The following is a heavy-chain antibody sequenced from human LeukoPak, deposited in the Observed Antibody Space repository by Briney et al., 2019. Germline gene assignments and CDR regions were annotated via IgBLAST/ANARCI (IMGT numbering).Heavy chain of an antibody. Sequence: PSETLSLTCTVSGGSISSYYWSWIRQPPGKGLEWIGYIYYSGSTNYNPSLKSRVTISVDTSKNQFSLKLSSVTAADTAVYYCAKERLQLWLLDYWGQGTLVTVSP. CDR3: AKERLQLWLLDY. V-gene: IGHV4-59*01. J-gene: IGHJ4*02. CDR2: IYYSGST. CDR1: GGSISSYY. D-gene: IGHD5-18*01.